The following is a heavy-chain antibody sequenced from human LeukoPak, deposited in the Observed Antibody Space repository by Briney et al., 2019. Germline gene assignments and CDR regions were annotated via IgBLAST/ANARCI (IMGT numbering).Heavy chain of an antibody. V-gene: IGHV1-2*02. CDR3: ARGWGLSRPYFDY. J-gene: IGHJ4*02. Sequence: ASVTVSFKASGYTFTGYYMHWVRQAPGQGLEWMGWINPNSGGTNYAQKFQGRVTMTRDTSISTAYMELSRLRSDDTAVYYCARGWGLSRPYFDYWGQGTLVTVSS. D-gene: IGHD3-16*01. CDR1: GYTFTGYY. CDR2: INPNSGGT.